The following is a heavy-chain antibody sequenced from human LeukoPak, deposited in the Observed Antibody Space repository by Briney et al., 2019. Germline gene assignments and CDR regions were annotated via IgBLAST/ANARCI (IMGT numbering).Heavy chain of an antibody. CDR1: GFTVSSTY. V-gene: IGHV3-30-3*01. Sequence: GGSLRLSCAASGFTVSSTYMSWVRQAPGKGLEWVAVISYDGSNKYYADSVKGRFTISRDNSKNTLYLQMNSLRAEDTAVYYCARGGVMTTTSCHDYWGQGTLVTVSS. J-gene: IGHJ4*02. D-gene: IGHD3-3*01. CDR3: ARGGVMTTTSCHDY. CDR2: ISYDGSNK.